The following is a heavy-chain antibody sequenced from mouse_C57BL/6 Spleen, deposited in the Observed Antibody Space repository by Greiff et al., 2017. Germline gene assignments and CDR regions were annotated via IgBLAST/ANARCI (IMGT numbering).Heavy chain of an antibody. CDR1: GYTFTDYE. Sequence: VQLQQSGAELVRPGASVTLSCKASGYTFTDYEMHWVKQTPVHGLEWIGAIDPETGGTAYNQKFKGKAILTADKSSSTAYMELRSLTSEASAVYYCTRGNLYYFDYWGQGTTLTVSS. CDR3: TRGNLYYFDY. V-gene: IGHV1-15*01. J-gene: IGHJ2*01. CDR2: IDPETGGT.